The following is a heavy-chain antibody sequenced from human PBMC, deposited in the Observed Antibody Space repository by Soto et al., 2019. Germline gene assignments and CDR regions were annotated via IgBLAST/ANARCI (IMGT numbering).Heavy chain of an antibody. Sequence: GGSLRLSCAASGFTFSNAWMNWVRQAPGKGLEWVGRIKSKTDGGTTDYAAPVKGRFTISRDDSKNTLYLQMNSLKTEDTAVYYCTPDIAVAGLGPSFDYWGQGTLVTVSS. CDR1: GFTFSNAW. CDR3: TPDIAVAGLGPSFDY. V-gene: IGHV3-15*07. J-gene: IGHJ4*02. D-gene: IGHD6-19*01. CDR2: IKSKTDGGTT.